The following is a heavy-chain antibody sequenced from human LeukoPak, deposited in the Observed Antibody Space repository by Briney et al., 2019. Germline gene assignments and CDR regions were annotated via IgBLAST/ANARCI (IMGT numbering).Heavy chain of an antibody. D-gene: IGHD3-10*01. CDR2: TYYRSKWYN. Sequence: SQTLSLTCALSGDSVSTNSAAWNWLSQSPSRGLEWLGRTYYRSKWYNDYAISVKSRMTINPDTSKNQFSLQLNSVTPEDTAVYYCVRGFSTFFDYWGQGTLVTVSS. CDR1: GDSVSTNSAA. CDR3: VRGFSTFFDY. J-gene: IGHJ4*02. V-gene: IGHV6-1*01.